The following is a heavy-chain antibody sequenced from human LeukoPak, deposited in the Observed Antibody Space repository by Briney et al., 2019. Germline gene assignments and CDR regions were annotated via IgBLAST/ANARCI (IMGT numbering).Heavy chain of an antibody. CDR3: ARDMNTNFDY. D-gene: IGHD3-16*01. CDR2: INPNSGGT. CDR1: GYTFTSYG. J-gene: IGHJ4*02. V-gene: IGHV1-2*02. Sequence: ASVKVSCKASGYTFTSYGISWVRQAPGQGLGWMGWINPNSGGTNYAQSLHGRVTMTRDTSISTAYLELSRLRSDDTAMYFCARDMNTNFDYWGQGTLVTVSS.